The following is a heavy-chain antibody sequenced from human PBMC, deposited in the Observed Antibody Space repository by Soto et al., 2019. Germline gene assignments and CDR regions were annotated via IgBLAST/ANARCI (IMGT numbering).Heavy chain of an antibody. Sequence: WGSLRLSCAASGFTFISFWMDWVRHAPCKWLEWVANINPDGSEKHYGDSVKGRFTISRDNAKNSLYLQMSSLTAEDSALYYCSRSLDSWGQGTRVTVSS. V-gene: IGHV3-7*01. CDR3: SRSLDS. J-gene: IGHJ4*02. CDR1: GFTFISFW. CDR2: INPDGSEK.